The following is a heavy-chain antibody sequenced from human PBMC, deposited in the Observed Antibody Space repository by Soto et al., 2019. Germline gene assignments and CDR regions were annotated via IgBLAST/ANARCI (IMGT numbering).Heavy chain of an antibody. Sequence: GESLKISCKGSGYSFTSYWIGWVRQMPGKGLEWMGIIYPGDSDTRYSPSFQGQVTISADKSISTAYLQWSSLKASDTAMYYCARHHQPRPISGYSSSRDYWGQGTLVTVSS. CDR2: IYPGDSDT. D-gene: IGHD6-13*01. V-gene: IGHV5-51*01. CDR1: GYSFTSYW. CDR3: ARHHQPRPISGYSSSRDY. J-gene: IGHJ4*02.